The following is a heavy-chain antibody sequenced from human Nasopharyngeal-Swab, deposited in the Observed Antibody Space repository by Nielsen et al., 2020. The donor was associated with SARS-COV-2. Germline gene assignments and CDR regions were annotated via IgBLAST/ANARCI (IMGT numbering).Heavy chain of an antibody. CDR1: GYTFTSYG. Sequence: ASVKVSCKASGYTFTSYGISWVRQAPGQGLEGMGWISAYNGNTNYAQKLQGRVTMTTDTSTSTAYMELRSLRSDDTAVYYCARESRSHYDILTGYSYYFDYWGQGTLVTVSS. CDR2: ISAYNGNT. CDR3: ARESRSHYDILTGYSYYFDY. V-gene: IGHV1-18*04. J-gene: IGHJ4*02. D-gene: IGHD3-9*01.